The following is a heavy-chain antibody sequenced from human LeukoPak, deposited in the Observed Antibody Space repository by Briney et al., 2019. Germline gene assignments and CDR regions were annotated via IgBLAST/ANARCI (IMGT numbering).Heavy chain of an antibody. V-gene: IGHV4-61*02. CDR1: GGSISSGSYY. Sequence: PSETLSLTCTVSGGSISSGSYYWSWIRQPAGKGLGWIGRIYTSGSTNYNPSLKSRVTISVDTSKNQFSLKLSSVTAADTAVYYCARDRTYYDSTDATGGSDYYYYGMDVWGQGTTVTVSS. D-gene: IGHD3-3*01. J-gene: IGHJ6*02. CDR3: ARDRTYYDSTDATGGSDYYYYGMDV. CDR2: IYTSGST.